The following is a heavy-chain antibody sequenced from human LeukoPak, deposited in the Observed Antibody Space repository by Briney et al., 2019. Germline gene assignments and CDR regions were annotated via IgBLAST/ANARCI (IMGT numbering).Heavy chain of an antibody. V-gene: IGHV1-18*01. CDR2: ISAYNGNT. CDR1: GYTFTSYG. Sequence: GASVKVSCKASGYTFTSYGISWVRQAPGQGLEWMGWISAYNGNTSYAQKLQGRVTMTTDTSTSTAYMELRSLRSDDTAVYYCAREARRGLYDFWSGYFGIDYWGQGTLVTVSS. J-gene: IGHJ4*02. CDR3: AREARRGLYDFWSGYFGIDY. D-gene: IGHD3-3*01.